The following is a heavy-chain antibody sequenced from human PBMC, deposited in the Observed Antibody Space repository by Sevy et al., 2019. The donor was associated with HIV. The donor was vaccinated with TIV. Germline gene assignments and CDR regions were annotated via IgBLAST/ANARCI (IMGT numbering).Heavy chain of an antibody. J-gene: IGHJ4*02. CDR1: GFTFSKYS. CDR2: LSFGCGEI. CDR3: AGGGCTKPHDF. V-gene: IGHV3-23*01. D-gene: IGHD2-2*01. Sequence: GGSLRLSCAASGFTFSKYSMSWVRQPPGKGLEWVSTLSFGCGEINYADSVKGRFTISRDNSKSSVYLQMNNLRPEDTAGYLCAGGGCTKPHDFWGQGTLVTVSS.